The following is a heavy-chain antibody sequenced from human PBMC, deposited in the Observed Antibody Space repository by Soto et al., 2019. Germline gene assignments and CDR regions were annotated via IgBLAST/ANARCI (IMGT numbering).Heavy chain of an antibody. CDR2: INAGNGNT. Sequence: ASVKVSCKASGYTFTSYAMHWVRQAPGQRPEWMGWINAGNGNTKYSQKFQDRVTISKDTSANTAYMELSSLRSEDTAVYFCARVRIAVAGFDYWGQGTLVTVSS. D-gene: IGHD6-19*01. CDR1: GYTFTSYA. J-gene: IGHJ4*02. V-gene: IGHV1-3*01. CDR3: ARVRIAVAGFDY.